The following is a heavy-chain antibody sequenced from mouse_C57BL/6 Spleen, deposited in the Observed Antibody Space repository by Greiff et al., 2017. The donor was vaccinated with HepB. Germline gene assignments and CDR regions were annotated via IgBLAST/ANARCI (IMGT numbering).Heavy chain of an antibody. D-gene: IGHD2-4*01. J-gene: IGHJ3*01. CDR1: GYTFTSYW. CDR3: ARGNYDEGFAY. V-gene: IGHV1-64*01. Sequence: QVQLQQSGAELVKPGASVKLSCKASGYTFTSYWMHWVKQRPGQGLEWIGMIHPNSGSTNYNEKFKSKATLTVDKSSSTAYMQLSSLTSEDSAVYYCARGNYDEGFAYWGQGTLVTVSA. CDR2: IHPNSGST.